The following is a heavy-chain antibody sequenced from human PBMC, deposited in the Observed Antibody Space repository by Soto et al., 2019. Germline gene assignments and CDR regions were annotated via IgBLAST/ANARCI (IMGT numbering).Heavy chain of an antibody. CDR2: ISSSGSTI. V-gene: IGHV3-11*01. CDR1: GFTFSDYY. J-gene: IGHJ5*02. CDR3: AKGGYIYGLDP. D-gene: IGHD5-18*01. Sequence: GSLRLSCAASGFTFSDYYMSWIRQAPGKGLEWVSYISSSGSTIYYADSVQGRFTISRDNSYNILYLQMNSLRAEDTALYFCAKGGYIYGLDPWGQGTLVTVSS.